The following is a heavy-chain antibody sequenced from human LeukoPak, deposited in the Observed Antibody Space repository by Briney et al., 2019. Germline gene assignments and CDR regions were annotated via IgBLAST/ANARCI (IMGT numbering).Heavy chain of an antibody. CDR2: IRSKAYGGTT. V-gene: IGHV3-49*04. CDR1: GFTFGDYA. CDR3: TRTISNYGGNSGFDY. D-gene: IGHD4-23*01. Sequence: GGSLRLSCTASGFTFGDYAMSWVRQAPGKGLEWVGFIRSKAYGGTTEYAASVKGRFTISRDDSKSIAYLQMNSLKTEDTAVYYCTRTISNYGGNSGFDYWGQGTLVTVSS. J-gene: IGHJ4*02.